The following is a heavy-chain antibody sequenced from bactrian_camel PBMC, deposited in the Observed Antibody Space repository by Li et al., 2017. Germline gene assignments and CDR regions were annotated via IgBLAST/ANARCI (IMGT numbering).Heavy chain of an antibody. D-gene: IGHD5*01. CDR3: AAVPNSGYVYYEYRY. V-gene: IGHV3S25*01. CDR2: IYSGDGTT. CDR1: GFPYNFVC. Sequence: LVESGGSSVQSGGSLRLSCQASGFPYNFVCMGWFRLSPGKEREGVAGIYSGDGTTYYADSMKGRFTISRDNAKNTVYLQMNSLKSEDTALYYCAAVPNSGYVYYEYRYWGQGTQVTV. J-gene: IGHJ4*01.